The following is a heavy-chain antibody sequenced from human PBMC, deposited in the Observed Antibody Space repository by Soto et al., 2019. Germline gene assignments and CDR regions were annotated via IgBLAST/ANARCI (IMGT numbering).Heavy chain of an antibody. CDR3: ARDYYRFNSGYGFSMDV. CDR2: ISYDGGMK. V-gene: IGHV3-30-3*01. D-gene: IGHD5-12*01. J-gene: IGHJ6*02. Sequence: GGSLRLSCAASGFTFSSYAMHWVRQAPGKGLEWVAVISYDGGMKYYADSVKGRFTISRDNSKNTLYLQMNSLRAEDTAVYYCARDYYRFNSGYGFSMDVWGQGTTVIVSS. CDR1: GFTFSSYA.